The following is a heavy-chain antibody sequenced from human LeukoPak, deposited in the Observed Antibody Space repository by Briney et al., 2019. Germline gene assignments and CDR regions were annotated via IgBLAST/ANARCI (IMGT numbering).Heavy chain of an antibody. D-gene: IGHD6-6*01. CDR3: ARRKGYSSSSLAFDI. J-gene: IGHJ3*02. CDR1: GGSISSSSYY. Sequence: SETLSLTCTVSGGSISSSSYYWGWIRQPPGKGLEWNGSIYYSGSTYYNPSLKSRVTISVDTSKNQFSLKLSSVTAADTAVYYCARRKGYSSSSLAFDIWGQGTMVTVSS. CDR2: IYYSGST. V-gene: IGHV4-39*01.